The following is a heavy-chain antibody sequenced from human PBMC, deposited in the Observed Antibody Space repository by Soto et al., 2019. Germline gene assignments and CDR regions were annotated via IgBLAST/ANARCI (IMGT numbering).Heavy chain of an antibody. J-gene: IGHJ4*02. CDR2: IYPGDSDT. D-gene: IGHD5-12*01. Sequence: GDSLKISCKGSGYSFTSYWIGWVRQMPGKGLEWMGIIYPGDSDTRYSPSFQGQVTISADKSISTAYLQWSSLKASDTAMYYCARHANLGGYSGYDYDYSGQGTLVTVSS. V-gene: IGHV5-51*01. CDR1: GYSFTSYW. CDR3: ARHANLGGYSGYDYDY.